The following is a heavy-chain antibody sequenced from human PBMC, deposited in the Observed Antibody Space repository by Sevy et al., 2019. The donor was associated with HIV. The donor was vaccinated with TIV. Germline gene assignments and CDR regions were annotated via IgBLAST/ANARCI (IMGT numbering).Heavy chain of an antibody. CDR3: ARANYDSSGSYYFDY. D-gene: IGHD3-22*01. CDR2: IWYDGSNK. Sequence: GRSLRLSCAASGFTFSSYGMHWVRQAPGKGLEWVAVIWYDGSNKYYADSVKGRFTISRDNSKNTLYLQMNSLRAEDTAVYYCARANYDSSGSYYFDYWGQGTLVTVSS. J-gene: IGHJ4*02. CDR1: GFTFSSYG. V-gene: IGHV3-33*01.